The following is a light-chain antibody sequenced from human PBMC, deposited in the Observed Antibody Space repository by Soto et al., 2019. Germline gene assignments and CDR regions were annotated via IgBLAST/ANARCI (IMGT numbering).Light chain of an antibody. Sequence: DLPMTQSPSTLSASVGDRVTITCRASQSISNSLAWYQQKPGKAPNVLIYKASNLESGVPSRFSGSGSVAEFTLTISSLQADDFATYYCQQSNGPWTFGQGTKVEVK. CDR2: KAS. CDR3: QQSNGPWT. CDR1: QSISNS. J-gene: IGKJ1*01. V-gene: IGKV1-5*03.